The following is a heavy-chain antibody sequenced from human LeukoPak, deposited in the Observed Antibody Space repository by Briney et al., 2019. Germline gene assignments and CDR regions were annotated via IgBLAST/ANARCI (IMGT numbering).Heavy chain of an antibody. V-gene: IGHV4-59*08. J-gene: IGHJ4*02. D-gene: IGHD6-13*01. Sequence: SETLSLTCTVSGGSISSYYWSWIRQPPGKGLEWIEYIYYSGSTNYNPSLKSRVTISVDTSKNQFSLKLSPVTAADTAVYYCARLESSSWYFDYWGQGTLVTVSS. CDR1: GGSISSYY. CDR2: IYYSGST. CDR3: ARLESSSWYFDY.